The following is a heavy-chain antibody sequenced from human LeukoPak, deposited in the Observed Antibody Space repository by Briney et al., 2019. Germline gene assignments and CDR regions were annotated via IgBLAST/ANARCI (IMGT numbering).Heavy chain of an antibody. J-gene: IGHJ4*02. CDR2: IYYSGST. Sequence: PSETLSLTCTVSGGSISSYYWSWIRQPPGKRLEWIGCIYYSGSTNYNPSLKSRVTISVDTSKNQFSLKLSSVTAADTAVYYCARANSYYYGDLDSWGQGTLVTVSS. CDR1: GGSISSYY. V-gene: IGHV4-59*01. CDR3: ARANSYYYGDLDS. D-gene: IGHD4-17*01.